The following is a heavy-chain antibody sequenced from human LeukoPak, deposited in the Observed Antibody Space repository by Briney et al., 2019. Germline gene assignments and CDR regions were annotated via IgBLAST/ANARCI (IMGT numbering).Heavy chain of an antibody. J-gene: IGHJ6*03. CDR2: ISAYNGNT. CDR1: GYTFTSYG. CDR3: ARRGGKNYGDYVLYYYYMDV. D-gene: IGHD4-17*01. Sequence: GASVKVSCKATGYTFTSYGITWVRQAPGQGLEWLGWISAYNGNTNYAQKFQGRVTMTTDTSTSTAYMELRGLRSDDTAVYYCARRGGKNYGDYVLYYYYMDVWGKGTTLTVSS. V-gene: IGHV1-18*01.